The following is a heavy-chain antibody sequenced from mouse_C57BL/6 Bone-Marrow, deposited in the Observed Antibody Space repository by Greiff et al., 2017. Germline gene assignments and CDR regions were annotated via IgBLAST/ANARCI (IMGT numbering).Heavy chain of an antibody. D-gene: IGHD2-1*01. CDR1: GYAFSSYW. CDR3: ASRLRFAY. V-gene: IGHV1-82*01. CDR2: IYPGDGDT. Sequence: VNVVESGPELVKPGASVKISCKASGYAFSSYWMNWVKQRPGKGLEWIGRIYPGDGDTNYNGKFKGKATLTADKSSSTAYMQLSSLASEDSAVYFCASRLRFAYWGQGTLVTVSA. J-gene: IGHJ3*01.